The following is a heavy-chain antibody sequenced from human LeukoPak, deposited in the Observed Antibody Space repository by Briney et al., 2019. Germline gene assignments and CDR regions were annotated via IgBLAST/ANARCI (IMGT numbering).Heavy chain of an antibody. CDR2: VGGGGES. V-gene: IGHV3-23*01. D-gene: IGHD3-3*01. CDR1: GFTFSNFA. Sequence: PGGSLRLSCTASGFTFSNFAMNWVRQAPGKGLEWVSHVGGGGESFYTDSVKGRFTISGDNSRNTMSLQLNSLRPEDTAVYYCAKDSWAANGIFDPFDIWGQGTMVTVSS. CDR3: AKDSWAANGIFDPFDI. J-gene: IGHJ3*02.